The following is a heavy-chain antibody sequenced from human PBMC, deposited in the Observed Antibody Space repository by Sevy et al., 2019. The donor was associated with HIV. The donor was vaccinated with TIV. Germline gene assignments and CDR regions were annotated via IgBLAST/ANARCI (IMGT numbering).Heavy chain of an antibody. CDR2: ISRSGGSI. D-gene: IGHD2-2*01. Sequence: GGSLRLSCAASGFTFSNYAMSWVRQAPGKGLEWVSSISRSGGSIHYADSVKGRFTISRDNSKNTLYLQMNSLRAEETAVYYCAKVDVVVPVADYGLDVWGQGTTDTVSS. J-gene: IGHJ6*02. CDR1: GFTFSNYA. V-gene: IGHV3-23*01. CDR3: AKVDVVVPVADYGLDV.